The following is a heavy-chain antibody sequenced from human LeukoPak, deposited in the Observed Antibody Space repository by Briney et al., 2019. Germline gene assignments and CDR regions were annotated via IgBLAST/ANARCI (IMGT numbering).Heavy chain of an antibody. D-gene: IGHD1-20*01. CDR3: ATGNPLTGTGYYYYYMDV. Sequence: ASVKVSCKVSGYTLTELSMHWVRQAPGKGLEWMGGFDPEDGETIYAQKFQGRVTMTEDTSTDTAYMELSSLRSEDTAVYYCATGNPLTGTGYYYYYMDVWGKGTTVTVSS. CDR2: FDPEDGET. CDR1: GYTLTELS. J-gene: IGHJ6*03. V-gene: IGHV1-24*01.